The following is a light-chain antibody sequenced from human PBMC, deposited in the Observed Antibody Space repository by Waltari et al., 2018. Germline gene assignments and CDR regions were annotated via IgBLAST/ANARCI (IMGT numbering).Light chain of an antibody. J-gene: IGKJ2*01. Sequence: DIQLTQSPSFLSASVGDRVTITCRASQGISSYSAWYQQHPGEAPKLLISAASTLQRGVPSRFSGSGSGTEFTLTIRSLQPEDFATYYCQQLNSFPYTFGQGTKLDIK. CDR2: AAS. V-gene: IGKV1-9*01. CDR3: QQLNSFPYT. CDR1: QGISSY.